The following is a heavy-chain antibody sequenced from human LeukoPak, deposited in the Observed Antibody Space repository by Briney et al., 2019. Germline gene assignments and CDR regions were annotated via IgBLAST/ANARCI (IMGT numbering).Heavy chain of an antibody. V-gene: IGHV3-23*01. J-gene: IGHJ4*02. D-gene: IGHD3-10*01. Sequence: GGSLRLSCAASGFTFSSYAMSWVRQAPGKGLEWVSAISGSGGSTYYADSVKGRFTISRDNSKNTLYLQMNSLRAEDTAVYYYVKKSVPAMVRGALLSWGQGTLVTVSS. CDR3: VKKSVPAMVRGALLS. CDR1: GFTFSSYA. CDR2: ISGSGGST.